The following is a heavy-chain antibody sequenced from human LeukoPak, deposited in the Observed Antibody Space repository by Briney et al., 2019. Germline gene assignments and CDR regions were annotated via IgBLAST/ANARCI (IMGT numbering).Heavy chain of an antibody. Sequence: ASVKVSCKASGGTFSSYTISWVRQAPGQGLEWMGRIIPILGIANYAQEFQGRVTITADKSTSTAYMELSSLRSEDTAVYYCAREGRLRTSAFDIWGQGTMVTVSS. V-gene: IGHV1-69*04. CDR2: IIPILGIA. J-gene: IGHJ3*02. CDR1: GGTFSSYT. CDR3: AREGRLRTSAFDI. D-gene: IGHD5-12*01.